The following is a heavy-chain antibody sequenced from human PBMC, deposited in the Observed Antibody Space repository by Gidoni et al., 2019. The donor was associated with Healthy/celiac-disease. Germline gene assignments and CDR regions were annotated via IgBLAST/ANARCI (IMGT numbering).Heavy chain of an antibody. D-gene: IGHD3-22*01. V-gene: IGHV2-5*02. Sequence: QITLKESGPTLVKTTQTLTLTCTFSGFSLSTSGVGVGWIRQPPGKALEWLALIYWDDDKRYSPALKSRPTSTKYTSNNQVVLTMTNMDPVDTATYYCAHTRANYYDSSGYYYYYYGMDVWGQGTTVTVSS. J-gene: IGHJ6*02. CDR3: AHTRANYYDSSGYYYYYYGMDV. CDR1: GFSLSTSGVG. CDR2: IYWDDDK.